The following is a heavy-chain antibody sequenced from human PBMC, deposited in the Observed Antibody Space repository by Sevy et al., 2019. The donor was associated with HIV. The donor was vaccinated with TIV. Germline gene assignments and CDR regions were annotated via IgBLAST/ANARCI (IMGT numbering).Heavy chain of an antibody. CDR3: ARKVGYYYYYGMDV. Sequence: GGSLRLSCAASGFTFSSYGMHWVRQTPGKGLEWISYIYASGSPIYYSDSVRGRFTISRDDAKNSLYLQMDDLRVDDTATYYCARKVGYYYYYGMDVWGQGTTVTVSS. J-gene: IGHJ6*02. CDR2: IYASGSPI. CDR1: GFTFSSYG. V-gene: IGHV3-48*04.